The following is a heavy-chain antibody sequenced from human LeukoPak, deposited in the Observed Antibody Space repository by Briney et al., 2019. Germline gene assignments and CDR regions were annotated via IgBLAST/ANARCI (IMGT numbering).Heavy chain of an antibody. V-gene: IGHV4-39*02. CDR3: ARDWRRGSGWVLAPNDAFDI. D-gene: IGHD6-19*01. Sequence: SETLSLTCTVSGGSISSSSYYWGWIRQPPGKGLEWIGSIYCSGSTYYNPSPKSRVTISVDTSKNQFSLQLNSVTPEDTAVYYCARDWRRGSGWVLAPNDAFDIWGQGTMVTVSS. CDR1: GGSISSSSYY. CDR2: IYCSGST. J-gene: IGHJ3*02.